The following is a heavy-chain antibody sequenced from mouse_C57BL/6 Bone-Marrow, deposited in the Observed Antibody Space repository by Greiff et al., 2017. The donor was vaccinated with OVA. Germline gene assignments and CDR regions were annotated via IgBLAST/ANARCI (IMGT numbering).Heavy chain of an antibody. Sequence: EVKLMESGPGLVKPSQSLSLTCSVTGYSITSGYYWNWIRQFPGNKLEWMGYISYDGSNNYNPSLKNRITITRDTSMIHFFLKLNSVTTEDTATYYCVRGVLYYANYVYYYAMDYWGQGTSVTVSS. CDR2: ISYDGSN. CDR1: GYSITSGYY. CDR3: VRGVLYYANYVYYYAMDY. J-gene: IGHJ4*01. V-gene: IGHV3-6*01. D-gene: IGHD2-1*01.